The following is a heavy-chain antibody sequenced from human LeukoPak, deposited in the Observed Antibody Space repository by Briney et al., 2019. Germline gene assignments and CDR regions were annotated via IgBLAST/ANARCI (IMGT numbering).Heavy chain of an antibody. J-gene: IGHJ4*02. Sequence: GRSLRLSCAASGFTFGGYSMHWVRQAPGKGLEWVSGISWNSGSAGHADSVKGRFTISRDSAKNSLYLQMNSLRTEDTALYYCAKDRTYSAYAALDYWGQGTLVTVSS. CDR2: ISWNSGSA. CDR1: GFTFGGYS. D-gene: IGHD5-12*01. V-gene: IGHV3-9*01. CDR3: AKDRTYSAYAALDY.